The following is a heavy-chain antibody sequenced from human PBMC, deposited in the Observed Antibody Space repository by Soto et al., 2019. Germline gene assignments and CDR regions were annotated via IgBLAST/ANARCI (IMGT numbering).Heavy chain of an antibody. CDR2: IYYSGST. CDR1: GGSFSSYY. CDR3: AREIRSSWYFFNWFDP. D-gene: IGHD6-13*01. V-gene: IGHV4-59*01. Sequence: ETLSLTCAVYGGSFSSYYWSWIRQPPGKGLEWIGYIYYSGSTNYNPSLKSRVTISVDTSKNQFSLKLSSVTAADTAVYYCAREIRSSWYFFNWFDPWGQGTLVTVSS. J-gene: IGHJ5*02.